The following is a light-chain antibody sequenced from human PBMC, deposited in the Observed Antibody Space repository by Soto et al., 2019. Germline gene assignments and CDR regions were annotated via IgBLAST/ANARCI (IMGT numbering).Light chain of an antibody. CDR1: SSDVGGYNY. V-gene: IGLV2-8*01. CDR2: EVT. CDR3: SSYAGSNNVMV. J-gene: IGLJ2*01. Sequence: QSVLTQPPSASGSPGQSVTMSCTGTSSDVGGYNYVSWYQQHPGKAPKLMIYEVTKRPSGVPNRFSGSKSGNTASLTVSGLQAEDEADYYCSSYAGSNNVMVFGGGTKVTVL.